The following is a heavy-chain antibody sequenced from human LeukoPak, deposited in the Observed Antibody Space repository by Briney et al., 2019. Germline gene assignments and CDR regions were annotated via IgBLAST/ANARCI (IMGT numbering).Heavy chain of an antibody. Sequence: SETLSLTCTVSGGSISSSSYYWGWIRQPPGKGLEWIGSIYYSGSTYYNPSLKSRVTISVDTSKNQFSLKLSSVTAADTAVYYCARHQVLLFYGILTGANWFDPWGQGTLVTVSS. D-gene: IGHD3-9*01. CDR1: GGSISSSSYY. CDR2: IYYSGST. J-gene: IGHJ5*02. V-gene: IGHV4-39*01. CDR3: ARHQVLLFYGILTGANWFDP.